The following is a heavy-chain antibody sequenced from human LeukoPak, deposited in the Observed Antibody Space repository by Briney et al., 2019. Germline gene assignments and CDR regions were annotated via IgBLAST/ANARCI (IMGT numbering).Heavy chain of an antibody. CDR2: IYYSGST. Sequence: SETLSLTCTVSGGSISSHYWSRIRQPPGKGLEWIGYIYYSGSTNYNPSLKSRVTISVDTSKNQFSLKLSSVTAADTAVYYCARALTGIYYFDYWGQGTLVTVSS. J-gene: IGHJ4*02. D-gene: IGHD3-9*01. CDR1: GGSISSHY. V-gene: IGHV4-59*11. CDR3: ARALTGIYYFDY.